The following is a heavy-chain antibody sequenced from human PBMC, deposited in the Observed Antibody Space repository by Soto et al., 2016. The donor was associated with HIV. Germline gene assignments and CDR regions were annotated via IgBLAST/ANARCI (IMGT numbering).Heavy chain of an antibody. Sequence: QVQLKQWGAGLLKLSETLSLSCAVYGGSFSGYSWTWIRQPPGKGLEWIGEISDSGGTNYNPSLKSRVAMLLNTSKKQFSLRLTSVTAADTAVYYCARTIVTATTHDYWGQGTLVTVSS. CDR1: GGSFSGYS. CDR3: ARTIVTATTHDY. CDR2: ISDSGGT. V-gene: IGHV4-34*01. J-gene: IGHJ4*02. D-gene: IGHD1-1*01.